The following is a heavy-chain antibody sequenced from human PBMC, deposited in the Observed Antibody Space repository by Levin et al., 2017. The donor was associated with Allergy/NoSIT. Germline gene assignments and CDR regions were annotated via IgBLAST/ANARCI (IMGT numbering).Heavy chain of an antibody. J-gene: IGHJ4*02. CDR2: TSHEGNKK. CDR1: GFIISDCG. D-gene: IGHD3-10*01. CDR3: AKDHGGSGRAFES. V-gene: IGHV3-30*18. Sequence: HPGGSLRLSCAASGFIISDCGMHWVRQAPGKGLEWVALTSHEGNKKFYADSVKGRFTISRDNSKNTVYLELNSLTNADTAMYYCAKDHGGSGRAFESWGQGTLVTVAS.